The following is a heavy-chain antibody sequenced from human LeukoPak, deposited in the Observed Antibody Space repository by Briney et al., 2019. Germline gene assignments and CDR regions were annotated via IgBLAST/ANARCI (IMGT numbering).Heavy chain of an antibody. Sequence: GASVKVSCKASGYTFTGYYMHWVRQAPGQGLEWMGWINPNTGDTNYAQKSLGRVTMTRDTSITTVYMEISRLTSDDTALFYCAVAPGDYWGQGTLVTVSS. D-gene: IGHD2-21*01. CDR2: INPNTGDT. J-gene: IGHJ4*02. CDR1: GYTFTGYY. V-gene: IGHV1-2*02. CDR3: AVAPGDY.